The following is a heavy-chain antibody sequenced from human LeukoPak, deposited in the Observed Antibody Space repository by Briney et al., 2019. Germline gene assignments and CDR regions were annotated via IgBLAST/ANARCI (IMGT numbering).Heavy chain of an antibody. CDR3: ARRGGYCSSTSCYYDY. D-gene: IGHD2-2*03. V-gene: IGHV1-46*01. Sequence: EAPVKVSCKASGYTFTSYYMHWVRQAPGQGLEWMGIINPSGGSASYAQKFQGRVTMTRDTSTSAVYMELSSLRSEDTAVYYCARRGGYCSSTSCYYDYWGQGTLVTVSS. J-gene: IGHJ4*02. CDR2: INPSGGSA. CDR1: GYTFTSYY.